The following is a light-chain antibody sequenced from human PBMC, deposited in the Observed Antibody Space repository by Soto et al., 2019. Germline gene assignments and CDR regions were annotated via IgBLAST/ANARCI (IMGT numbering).Light chain of an antibody. Sequence: IQMTQSPSSLSASVGDIVTITCRPRHSISRNLNWYHQKPGKAPNILIYASSTLQSGVPSRFSGSGSGTDFTLTISSLQHEDFATYYCQQTDNIPITFGQGTRLEIK. V-gene: IGKV1-39*01. CDR3: QQTDNIPIT. CDR1: HSISRN. CDR2: ASS. J-gene: IGKJ5*01.